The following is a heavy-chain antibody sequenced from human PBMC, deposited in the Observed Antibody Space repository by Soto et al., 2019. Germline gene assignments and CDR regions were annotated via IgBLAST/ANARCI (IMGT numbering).Heavy chain of an antibody. Sequence: QVQLVQSGAEVKKPGASVKVSCKASGYTFTGYVISWVRQAPGQGLEGMGWISAYDGHTNSAQKFQGRGTMTTDTTTSRDYMELRSPRSADKAVYYCGRDVLVGPATHPLLENYGMDAGGRGTTVIVSS. V-gene: IGHV1-18*01. CDR1: GYTFTGYV. CDR2: ISAYDGHT. J-gene: IGHJ6*02. CDR3: GRDVLVGPATHPLLENYGMDA. D-gene: IGHD2-15*01.